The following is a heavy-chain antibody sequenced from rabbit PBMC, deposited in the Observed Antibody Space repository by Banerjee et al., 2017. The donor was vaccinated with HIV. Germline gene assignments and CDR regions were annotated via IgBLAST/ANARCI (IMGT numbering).Heavy chain of an antibody. CDR3: ARWGDSSHYDTFNL. Sequence: QQQLEESGGGLVQPEGSLTITCTASGFSFSSGYYMCWVRQAPGKGLEWIACIYADVAGRVYSASWAKGRFTISKTSSTTVTLQMTSLTAADTATYFCARWGDSSHYDTFNLWGPGTLVTVS. D-gene: IGHD8-1*01. CDR2: IYADVAGRV. J-gene: IGHJ4*01. CDR1: GFSFSSGYY. V-gene: IGHV1S45*01.